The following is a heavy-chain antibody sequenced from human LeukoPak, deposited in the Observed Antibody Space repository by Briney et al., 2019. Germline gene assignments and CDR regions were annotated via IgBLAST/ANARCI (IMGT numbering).Heavy chain of an antibody. CDR3: ARLERRYNWFDP. CDR1: GGSISSGDHF. J-gene: IGHJ5*02. Sequence: SETLSLTCTVSGGSISSGDHFWSWIRQHPGKGLEWIGYIYYSGTTYYNPSLKSRVTISVDTSKNHFSLKLTSVTAADTAVYYCARLERRYNWFDPWGQGTLVTVSS. V-gene: IGHV4-31*03. CDR2: IYYSGTT.